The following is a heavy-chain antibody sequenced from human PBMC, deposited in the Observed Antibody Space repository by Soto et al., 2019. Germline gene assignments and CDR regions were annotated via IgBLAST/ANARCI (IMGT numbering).Heavy chain of an antibody. CDR2: IYYSGST. CDR1: GGSVSSGSYY. CDR3: ARDLQRGYSYGYGAFDI. D-gene: IGHD5-18*01. J-gene: IGHJ3*02. V-gene: IGHV4-61*01. Sequence: SDTLSLTCTVSGGSVSSGSYYWSWIRQPPGKGLEWIGYIYYSGSTNYNPSLKSRVTISVDTSKNQFSLKLSSVTAADTAVYYCARDLQRGYSYGYGAFDIWGQGTMVTVSS.